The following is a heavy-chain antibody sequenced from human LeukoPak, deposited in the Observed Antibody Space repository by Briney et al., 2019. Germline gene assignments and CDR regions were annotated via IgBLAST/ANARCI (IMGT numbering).Heavy chain of an antibody. D-gene: IGHD3-10*01. CDR2: ISSSGSSI. CDR3: VRDRGSGSYGYFQN. J-gene: IGHJ1*01. V-gene: IGHV3-48*03. Sequence: GGSLRLSCAVSGFTFSSFEMNWVRQAPGKGLEWVSYISSSGSSIYYADSVKGRFTISRDNAKNSLYLQMNSLGAGDTAVYYCVRDRGSGSYGYFQNWGQGTLVTVSS. CDR1: GFTFSSFE.